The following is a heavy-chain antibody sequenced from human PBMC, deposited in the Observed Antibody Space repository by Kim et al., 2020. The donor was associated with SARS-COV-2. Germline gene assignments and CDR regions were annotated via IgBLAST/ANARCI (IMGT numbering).Heavy chain of an antibody. D-gene: IGHD5-12*01. CDR1: GFTFSGSA. J-gene: IGHJ3*02. V-gene: IGHV3-73*01. Sequence: GGSLRLSCAASGFTFSGSAMHWVRQASGKGLEWVGRIRSKANSYATAYAASVKGRFTISRDDSKNTAYLQMNSLKTEDTAVYYCTRPPPIYSGYDYYDKASDAFDIWGQGTMVTVSS. CDR2: IRSKANSYAT. CDR3: TRPPPIYSGYDYYDKASDAFDI.